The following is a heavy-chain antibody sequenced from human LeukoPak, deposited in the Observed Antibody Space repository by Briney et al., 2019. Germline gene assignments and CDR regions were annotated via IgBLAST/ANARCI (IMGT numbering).Heavy chain of an antibody. CDR1: GGSISSGNYY. CDR2: IYTTGGTSGST. CDR3: AWGDSSGYPFDP. D-gene: IGHD3-22*01. V-gene: IGHV4-61*02. Sequence: PSQTLSLTCTVSGGSISSGNYYWSWIRQPAGKGLEYIGRIYTTGGTSGSTYYNPSLKSLVTISVDTSKNQFSLKLTSVTAADTAVYYCAWGDSSGYPFDPWGQGTLVTVSS. J-gene: IGHJ5*02.